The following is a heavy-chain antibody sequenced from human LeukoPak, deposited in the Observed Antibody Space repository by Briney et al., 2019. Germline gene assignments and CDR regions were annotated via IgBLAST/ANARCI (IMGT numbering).Heavy chain of an antibody. D-gene: IGHD3-22*01. CDR2: IYSSGST. Sequence: SETLSLTCTVSGGSISSYYWSWIRQPAGKGLEWIGRIYSSGSTNYNPSLKSRVTMSVDTSKNQFSLKLSSVTAADTAVCYCARDADYYDSSGYYQGHDAFDIWGQGTMVTVSS. CDR3: ARDADYYDSSGYYQGHDAFDI. V-gene: IGHV4-4*07. J-gene: IGHJ3*02. CDR1: GGSISSYY.